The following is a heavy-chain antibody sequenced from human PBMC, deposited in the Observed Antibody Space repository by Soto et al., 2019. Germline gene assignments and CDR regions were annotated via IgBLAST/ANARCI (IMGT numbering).Heavy chain of an antibody. CDR2: IYYSGST. D-gene: IGHD2-21*02. Sequence: PSETLSLTCTVSGGSISSGDYYWSWIRQPPGKGLEWIGYIYYSGSTYYNPSPKSRVTISVDTSKSQFSLRLNSVTAADTAVYYCARDLWGYCGTDCYPLDVWGQGTTVTVSS. CDR1: GGSISSGDYY. J-gene: IGHJ6*02. V-gene: IGHV4-30-4*02. CDR3: ARDLWGYCGTDCYPLDV.